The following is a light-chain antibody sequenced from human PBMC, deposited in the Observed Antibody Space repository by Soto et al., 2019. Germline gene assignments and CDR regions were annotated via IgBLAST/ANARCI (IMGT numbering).Light chain of an antibody. CDR3: GTWDSSVSAAV. J-gene: IGLJ3*02. CDR2: GSD. CDR1: RSTIGNNH. Sequence: QSVLTQPPSVSAAPGQKVTISCSGGRSTIGNNHVSWYRQLPGTAPKLLIYGSDQRPSGIPDRFSGSRSGTSATLGIAGLQTGDEADYYCGTWDSSVSAAVFGGGTKLTVL. V-gene: IGLV1-51*02.